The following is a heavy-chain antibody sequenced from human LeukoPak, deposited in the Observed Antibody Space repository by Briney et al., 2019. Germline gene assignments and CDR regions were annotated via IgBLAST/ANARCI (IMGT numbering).Heavy chain of an antibody. D-gene: IGHD4-17*01. J-gene: IGHJ4*02. V-gene: IGHV3-20*04. Sequence: GGSLRLSCAASRFTFGNYGMSWVRPAPGKGLEWVSGIYWNGGSTGYADSVEGRFTISRDNAKNSQYLQMNSLSVEDTALYYCARAQTYGDSRLLLDYWGQGTLVTVSS. CDR2: IYWNGGST. CDR1: RFTFGNYG. CDR3: ARAQTYGDSRLLLDY.